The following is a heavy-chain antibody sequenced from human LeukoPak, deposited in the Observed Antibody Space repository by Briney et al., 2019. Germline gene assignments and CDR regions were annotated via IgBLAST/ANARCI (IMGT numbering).Heavy chain of an antibody. D-gene: IGHD1-26*01. V-gene: IGHV3-21*01. CDR2: ISDSSSYI. Sequence: GGSLRPSCAASGFTFNNYNMNWVRQAPGKGLEWVSSISDSSSYIYYADSVRGRFTISRDNAKNSLYLQMNSLRAEDTAMYYCARADLSGSYFHPHFLDYWGQGTLVTVSS. CDR1: GFTFNNYN. J-gene: IGHJ4*02. CDR3: ARADLSGSYFHPHFLDY.